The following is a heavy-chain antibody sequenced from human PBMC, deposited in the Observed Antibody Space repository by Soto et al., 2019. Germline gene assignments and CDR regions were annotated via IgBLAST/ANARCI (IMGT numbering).Heavy chain of an antibody. CDR2: IKQDGSEK. D-gene: IGHD3-16*01. V-gene: IGHV3-7*03. Sequence: GGSLRLSCAASGFTFSSYWMSWVRQAPGKGLEWVANIKQDGSEKYYVDSVKGRFTISRDNTKNSLYLQMNSLRAEDTAVYYCAGGGYKQADPHDAFDIWGQGTMVTVSS. J-gene: IGHJ3*02. CDR3: AGGGYKQADPHDAFDI. CDR1: GFTFSSYW.